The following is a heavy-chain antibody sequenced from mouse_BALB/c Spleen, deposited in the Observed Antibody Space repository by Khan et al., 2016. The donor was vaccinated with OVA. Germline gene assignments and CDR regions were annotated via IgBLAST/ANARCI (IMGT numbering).Heavy chain of an antibody. Sequence: EVQLQESGPGLLKPSQSLSLTCTVTGYSITSDYAWNWIRQFPGNKLEWMAYIGYSGSTTYNPSLRSRISITRDTSKNQFFLQLNSVTAEDTATYYCARDEYYGYWYFDVWGAGTTVTVSS. CDR1: GYSITSDYA. J-gene: IGHJ1*01. V-gene: IGHV3-2*02. CDR3: ARDEYYGYWYFDV. CDR2: IGYSGST. D-gene: IGHD1-1*01.